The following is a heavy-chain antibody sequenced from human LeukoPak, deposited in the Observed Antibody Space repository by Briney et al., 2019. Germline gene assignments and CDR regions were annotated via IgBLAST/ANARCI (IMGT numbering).Heavy chain of an antibody. D-gene: IGHD5-24*01. Sequence: GGSLRLSCAASGFTFSSYSMNWVRQAPGKGLEWVSSISSSSSCIYYADSVKGRFTISRDNAKNSLYLQMNSLRAEDTAVYYCAEGGGYNQPFDYWGQGTLVTVSS. CDR2: ISSSSSCI. CDR3: AEGGGYNQPFDY. J-gene: IGHJ4*02. CDR1: GFTFSSYS. V-gene: IGHV3-21*01.